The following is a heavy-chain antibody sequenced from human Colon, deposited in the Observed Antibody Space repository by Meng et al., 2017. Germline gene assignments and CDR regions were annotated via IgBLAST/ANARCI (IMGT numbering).Heavy chain of an antibody. Sequence: GQLVGSGGVLVKPGGSLRLSCASSGFTFSSYTMNWVRQAPGKGLEWVSSISSSSSYIYYADSVKGRFTISRDNAKNSLYLQMNSLRAEDTAVYYCARRGYERLFDPWGQGTLVTVSS. CDR3: ARRGYERLFDP. D-gene: IGHD5-12*01. CDR1: GFTFSSYT. V-gene: IGHV3-21*01. CDR2: ISSSSSYI. J-gene: IGHJ5*02.